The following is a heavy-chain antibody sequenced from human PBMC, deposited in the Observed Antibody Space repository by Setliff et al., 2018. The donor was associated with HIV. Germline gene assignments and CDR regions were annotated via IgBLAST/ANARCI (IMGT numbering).Heavy chain of an antibody. D-gene: IGHD3-16*01. CDR3: ARDRTGGTFDI. Sequence: SETLSLTCTVSGDSISSYYWSWIRQPAGKGLEWIGRIYTSGSTNYNPSLKSRVTMSVDTSKNQSSLKLSSVTAADTAVFYCARDRTGGTFDIWGQGTMVTVSS. CDR1: GDSISSYY. V-gene: IGHV4-4*07. CDR2: IYTSGST. J-gene: IGHJ3*02.